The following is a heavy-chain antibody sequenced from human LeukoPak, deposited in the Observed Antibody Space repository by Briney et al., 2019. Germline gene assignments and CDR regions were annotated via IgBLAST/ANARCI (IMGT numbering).Heavy chain of an antibody. Sequence: GRSLRLSCAASGFTFSSYAMHWVRQAPGKGLEWVAVISYDGSNKYYADSVKGRFTISRDNSKNTLYLQMNSLRAEDTAVYYCARTMVRGVIGRGLDYWGQGTLVTVSS. J-gene: IGHJ4*02. D-gene: IGHD3-10*01. CDR1: GFTFSSYA. CDR3: ARTMVRGVIGRGLDY. V-gene: IGHV3-30-3*01. CDR2: ISYDGSNK.